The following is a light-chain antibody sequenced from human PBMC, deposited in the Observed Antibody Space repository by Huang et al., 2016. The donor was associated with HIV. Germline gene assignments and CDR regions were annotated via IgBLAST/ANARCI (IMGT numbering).Light chain of an antibody. Sequence: EIVLTQSPATLSLSPGERATLSCRAIQSVSSYLASYKQKPGQAPRPLIYDASNRATGIPARFSGSGSGTYFTLTISSLEPEDFAVYYCQQRSTWPPLFTFGPGTKVDIK. CDR2: DAS. J-gene: IGKJ3*01. V-gene: IGKV3-11*01. CDR1: QSVSSY. CDR3: QQRSTWPPLFT.